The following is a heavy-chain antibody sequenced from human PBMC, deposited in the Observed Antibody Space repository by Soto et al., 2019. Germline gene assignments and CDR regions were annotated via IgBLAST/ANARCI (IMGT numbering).Heavy chain of an antibody. CDR2: ISLYSDGT. J-gene: IGHJ5*02. V-gene: IGHV1-18*01. CDR3: ARVVPGAEAWFGP. Sequence: ASLKGYCKTSGYTFSNYGITWVRQDPGQPLEWLGWISLYSDGTNYAQKFQGRVSMTTDTSTTTAYMELRSLRSDDTAVYYCARVVPGAEAWFGPWGQGTLVTVSS. D-gene: IGHD2-2*01. CDR1: GYTFSNYG.